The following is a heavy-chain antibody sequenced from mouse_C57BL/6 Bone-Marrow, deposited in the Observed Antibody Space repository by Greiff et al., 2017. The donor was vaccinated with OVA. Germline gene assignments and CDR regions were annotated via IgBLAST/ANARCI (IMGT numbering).Heavy chain of an antibody. Sequence: EVKLMESGTVLARPGASVKMSCKTSGYTFTSSWMHWVKQRPGQGLEWIGAIYPGNSDTRYNQKFKGKAKLTAVTSASTAYMELRRLTTEDSAVFDCRSANWFLADWGQGTLVTVPA. V-gene: IGHV1-5*01. CDR3: RSANWFLAD. D-gene: IGHD4-1*01. J-gene: IGHJ3*01. CDR1: GYTFTSSW. CDR2: IYPGNSDT.